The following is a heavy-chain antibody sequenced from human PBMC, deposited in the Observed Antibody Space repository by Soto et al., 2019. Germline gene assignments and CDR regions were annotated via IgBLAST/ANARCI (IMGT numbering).Heavy chain of an antibody. CDR1: GFTFSSYA. V-gene: IGHV3-23*01. Sequence: GGSLRLSCAASGFTFSSYAMSWVRQAPGKGLEWVSAISGSGGSTYYADSVKGRFTISRDNSKNTLYLQMNSLRAEDTAVYYCAKGRPIAARPGTDYDYWGQGTLVTVSS. CDR2: ISGSGGST. J-gene: IGHJ4*02. D-gene: IGHD6-6*01. CDR3: AKGRPIAARPGTDYDY.